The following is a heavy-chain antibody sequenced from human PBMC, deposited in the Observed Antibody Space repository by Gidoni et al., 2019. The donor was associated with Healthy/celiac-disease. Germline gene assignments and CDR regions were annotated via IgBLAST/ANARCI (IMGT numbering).Heavy chain of an antibody. CDR1: EFTFSSYA. J-gene: IGHJ3*02. D-gene: IGHD2-21*02. V-gene: IGHV3-23*01. CDR2: ISGSGGST. Sequence: EVQLLESGGGLVQPGGSLRLSCAASEFTFSSYAMSWVRQAPGKGLEWVSAISGSGGSTYYADSVKGRFTISRDNSKNTLYLQMNSLRAEDTAVYYCAKERYCGGDCSRGAFDIWGQGTMVTVSS. CDR3: AKERYCGGDCSRGAFDI.